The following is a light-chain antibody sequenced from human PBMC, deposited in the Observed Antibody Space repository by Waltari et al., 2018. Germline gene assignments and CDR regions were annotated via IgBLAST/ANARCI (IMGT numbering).Light chain of an antibody. J-gene: IGKJ1*01. CDR1: QSVSSN. CDR2: AAS. CDR3: QQYNNWPPWT. V-gene: IGKV3-15*01. Sequence: EIVMTQSPATLSVPPGERATLACRASQSVSSNLARYQQKHGQAPSLLIYAASTRATGIPARSSGSGSGREFTLTISSMQSEDFAVYYCQQYNNWPPWTFGQGTKVEIK.